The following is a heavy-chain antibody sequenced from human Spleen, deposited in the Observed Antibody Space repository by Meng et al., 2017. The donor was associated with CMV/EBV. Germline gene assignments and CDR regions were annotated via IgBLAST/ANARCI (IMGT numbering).Heavy chain of an antibody. CDR2: ISGHNGDT. J-gene: IGHJ5*02. V-gene: IGHV1-18*01. D-gene: IGHD2-2*01. CDR1: GYTFTNYG. CDR3: ARDEYCSSTSCRNWFDP. Sequence: ASVKVSCKASGYTFTNYGISWVRQAPGQGLEWVAWISGHNGDTNYAWKLQGRVTMTTDTSTSTAYMELRSLRSDDTAVYYCARDEYCSSTSCRNWFDPWGQGTLVTVSS.